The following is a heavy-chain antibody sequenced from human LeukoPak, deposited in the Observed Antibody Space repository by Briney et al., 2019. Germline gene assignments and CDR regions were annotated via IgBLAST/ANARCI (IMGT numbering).Heavy chain of an antibody. D-gene: IGHD1-26*01. V-gene: IGHV4-39*07. J-gene: IGHJ4*02. Sequence: SETLSLTCTVSGGSISSGSYYWSWIRQPAGKGLEWIGSIYHSGSTFYNPSLKSRVTILVDTSKNQFSLKVSSVTAADTAVYYCARTGVWDLFDYWGQGTLVTVSS. CDR2: IYHSGST. CDR3: ARTGVWDLFDY. CDR1: GGSISSGSYY.